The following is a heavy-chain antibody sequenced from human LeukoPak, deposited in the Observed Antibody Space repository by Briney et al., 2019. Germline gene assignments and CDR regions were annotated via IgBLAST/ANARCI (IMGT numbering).Heavy chain of an antibody. CDR1: GFTFSSYG. V-gene: IGHV3-30*18. D-gene: IGHD2-15*01. CDR3: AKDRGDVVVVAAQYGMDV. CDR2: ISYDGSNT. J-gene: IGHJ6*02. Sequence: GGSLRLSCAASGFTFSSYGMHWVRQAPGKGLEWVGVISYDGSNTYYADSVKGRFTISRDNSNNTLYLQMNSLRVEDTAVYYCAKDRGDVVVVAAQYGMDVWGQGTTVTVSS.